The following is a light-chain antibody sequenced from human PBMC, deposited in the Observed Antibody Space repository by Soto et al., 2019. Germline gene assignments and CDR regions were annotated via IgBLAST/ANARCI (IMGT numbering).Light chain of an antibody. CDR2: AAS. CDR3: QQSYSTPCT. V-gene: IGKV1-39*01. Sequence: DIQMTQSPSSLSASVGDRVTITCRASQSISTYLNWYQQKPGKAPKLLIYAASSLQSGVPSRFSGRGSGTDFTLTISSLQPEDFATYYCQQSYSTPCTFGQGTKLEIE. CDR1: QSISTY. J-gene: IGKJ2*02.